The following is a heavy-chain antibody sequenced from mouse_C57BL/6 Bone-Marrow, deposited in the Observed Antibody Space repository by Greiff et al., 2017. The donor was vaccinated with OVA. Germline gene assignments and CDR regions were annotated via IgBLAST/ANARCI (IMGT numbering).Heavy chain of an antibody. CDR3: ARVGWLDWYFDV. Sequence: QVQLQQPGAELVRPGSSVKLSCKASGYTFTSYWMDWVKQRPGQGLEWIGNIYPSDSETHYNQKFKDKATLTVDKSSSTAYMQLSSLTSEDSAVYYCARVGWLDWYFDVWGTGTTVTVSS. CDR1: GYTFTSYW. J-gene: IGHJ1*03. V-gene: IGHV1-61*01. D-gene: IGHD2-3*01. CDR2: IYPSDSET.